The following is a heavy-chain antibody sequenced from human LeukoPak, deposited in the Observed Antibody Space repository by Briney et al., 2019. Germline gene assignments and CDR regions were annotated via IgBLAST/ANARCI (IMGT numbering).Heavy chain of an antibody. Sequence: GGSLRLSCAASGLTFSNCWMSWVRQSPGKGLEWVANINQDGSDKYVDSVKGRFTISRDNAKNSPYLQMNSLRAEDTAVYYCARDPPQPYDAFDIWGQGTMVTDTS. D-gene: IGHD2-2*01. CDR1: GLTFSNCW. J-gene: IGHJ3*02. CDR2: INQDGSDK. CDR3: ARDPPQPYDAFDI. V-gene: IGHV3-7*01.